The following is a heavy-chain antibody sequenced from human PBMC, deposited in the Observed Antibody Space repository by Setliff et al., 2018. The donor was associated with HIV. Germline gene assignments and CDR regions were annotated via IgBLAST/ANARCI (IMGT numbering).Heavy chain of an antibody. V-gene: IGHV4-39*07. CDR1: GGSISNSRYY. CDR2: IYYSGST. D-gene: IGHD3-16*01. CDR3: AAFSPRDAFDI. Sequence: PSETLSLTCTVSGGSISNSRYYWSWIRQPPGKGLEWIGSIYYSGSTYYNPSLKGRVTISVDTSKNQFSLNLSSVTAADTAFYYCAAFSPRDAFDIWGQGTMVTVSS. J-gene: IGHJ3*02.